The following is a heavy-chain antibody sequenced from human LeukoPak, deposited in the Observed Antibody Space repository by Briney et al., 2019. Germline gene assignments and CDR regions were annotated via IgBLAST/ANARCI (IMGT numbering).Heavy chain of an antibody. D-gene: IGHD1-26*01. Sequence: GGSLRLSCAASGFTFNNYNMNWVRQAPGKALEWVSSITSSGTYIFYADSVKGRFTISRDNAKNSLYLQMNSLGPEDTAVYFCARGPYSGSYGSCYYYYMDVWGKGTTVTVSS. J-gene: IGHJ6*03. V-gene: IGHV3-21*01. CDR1: GFTFNNYN. CDR3: ARGPYSGSYGSCYYYYMDV. CDR2: ITSSGTYI.